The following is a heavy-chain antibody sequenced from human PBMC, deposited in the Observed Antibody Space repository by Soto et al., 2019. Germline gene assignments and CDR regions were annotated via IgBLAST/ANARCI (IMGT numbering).Heavy chain of an antibody. D-gene: IGHD3-9*01. CDR1: GYTFTSYD. J-gene: IGHJ4*02. V-gene: IGHV1-8*01. CDR3: ARGGSLTYYDILTGYDDSYDY. Sequence: ASVKVSCKASGYTFTSYDINWVRQATGQGLEWMGWMNPNSGNTGYAQKFQGRVTMTRNTSISTAYMELSSLRSEDTAVYYCARGGSLTYYDILTGYDDSYDYWGQGTLVTVSS. CDR2: MNPNSGNT.